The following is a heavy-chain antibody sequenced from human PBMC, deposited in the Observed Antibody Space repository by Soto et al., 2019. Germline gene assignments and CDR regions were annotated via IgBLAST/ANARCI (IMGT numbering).Heavy chain of an antibody. D-gene: IGHD3-9*01. CDR3: ARTYYDILTGYYFDY. Sequence: QVQLVQSGAEVKKPGASVKVSCKASGYTFTSYGISWVRQAPGQGLEWMGWISAYNGNTNYAQKLQGRVTMTTDTSTSTAYMELRSVRSDDTAVYYCARTYYDILTGYYFDYWGQGTLVTVSS. V-gene: IGHV1-18*01. CDR1: GYTFTSYG. CDR2: ISAYNGNT. J-gene: IGHJ4*02.